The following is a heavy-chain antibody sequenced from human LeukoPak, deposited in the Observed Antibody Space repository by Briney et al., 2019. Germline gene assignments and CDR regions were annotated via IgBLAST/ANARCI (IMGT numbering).Heavy chain of an antibody. V-gene: IGHV3-11*01. CDR1: GFSFKDYY. CDR3: ARGPRILAAGSYYFDY. J-gene: IGHJ4*02. Sequence: GGSLRLSCAASGFSFKDYYFSWIRQAPGKGLEWVSFINVNGGAMYYADFVKGRFTISRDNAKSSLYLEMNSLRVEDTAVYYCARGPRILAAGSYYFDYRGQGSLVTVSS. CDR2: INVNGGAM. D-gene: IGHD6-13*01.